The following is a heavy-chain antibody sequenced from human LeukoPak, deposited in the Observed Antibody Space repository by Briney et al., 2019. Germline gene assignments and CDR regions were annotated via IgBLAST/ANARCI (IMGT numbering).Heavy chain of an antibody. CDR1: GGSISSSSYY. J-gene: IGHJ4*02. CDR3: ARDLDILTGHFDY. CDR2: IYYSGST. Sequence: PSETLSLTCTVSGGSISSSSYYWGWIRQPPGKGLEWIGSIYYSGSTYYNPSLKSRVTISVDTSKNQFSLKLSSVTAADTAVYYCARDLDILTGHFDYWGQGTLVTVSS. V-gene: IGHV4-39*07. D-gene: IGHD3-9*01.